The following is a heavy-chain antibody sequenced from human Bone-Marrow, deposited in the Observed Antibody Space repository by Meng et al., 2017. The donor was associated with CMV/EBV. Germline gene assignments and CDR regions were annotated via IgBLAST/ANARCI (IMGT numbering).Heavy chain of an antibody. V-gene: IGHV1-69*06. CDR1: GGTFSSYA. CDR2: IIPIFGTA. Sequence: SVKVSCKASGGTFSSYAISWVRQAPGQGLEWMGGIIPIFGTANYAQKFQGRVTITADKSTSTAYMELSSLRSEDTAVYYCARGLKSRVDYGMDVWGQGTTVTVSS. CDR3: ARGLKSRVDYGMDV. D-gene: IGHD3-10*01. J-gene: IGHJ6*02.